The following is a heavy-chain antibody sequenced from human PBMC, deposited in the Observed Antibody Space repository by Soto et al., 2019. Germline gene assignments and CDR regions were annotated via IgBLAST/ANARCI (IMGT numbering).Heavy chain of an antibody. V-gene: IGHV4-31*03. CDR1: GGSISSCGYY. J-gene: IGHJ5*01. CDR3: ARDRRYNCLDS. Sequence: QVQLQEPGPGLVKPSQTLSLTCTVSGGSISSCGYYWSWIRQHPGKGLEWIGYIYYSGSTYYNPSPKSRVTISVDTSTNQFSLKLSYVPAAETAVYYCARDRRYNCLDSWGQGTLVTVSS. CDR2: IYYSGST.